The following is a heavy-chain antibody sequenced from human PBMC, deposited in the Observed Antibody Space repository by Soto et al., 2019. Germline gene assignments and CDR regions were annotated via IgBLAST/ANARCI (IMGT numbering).Heavy chain of an antibody. D-gene: IGHD3-10*01. CDR2: ISAYNGNT. CDR1: GYSFTSYG. Sequence: QVQLVQSGAEVKKPGASVKVSCKASGYSFTSYGISWVRQAPGQGLEWMGWISAYNGNTNYAQKLQGRVTMTTDTSTSRAYMELRSVRSDDTAGYYCASDNGFGESDVWGQGTTVTVSS. CDR3: ASDNGFGESDV. V-gene: IGHV1-18*01. J-gene: IGHJ6*02.